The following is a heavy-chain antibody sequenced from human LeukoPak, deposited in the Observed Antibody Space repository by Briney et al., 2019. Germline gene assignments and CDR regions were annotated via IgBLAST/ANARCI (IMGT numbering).Heavy chain of an antibody. Sequence: ASVKVSCKASGYTFTGYYMHWVRQAPGQGLEWMGWINPNSGGTNYAQKFQGRVTMTTDTSTSTAYMELRSLRSDDTAVYYCARLGYSSSWYAAGDAFDIWGQGTMVTVSS. J-gene: IGHJ3*02. CDR1: GYTFTGYY. CDR2: INPNSGGT. V-gene: IGHV1-2*02. CDR3: ARLGYSSSWYAAGDAFDI. D-gene: IGHD6-13*01.